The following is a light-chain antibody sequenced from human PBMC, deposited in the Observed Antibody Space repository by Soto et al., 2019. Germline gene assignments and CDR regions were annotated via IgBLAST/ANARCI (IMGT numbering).Light chain of an antibody. CDR1: DSDIGGYNY. V-gene: IGLV2-14*01. CDR3: SSYTNSFTWV. CDR2: GVS. J-gene: IGLJ3*02. Sequence: QSALTQTASVSGSPGQSITISCTGTDSDIGGYNYVSWYQQHPGKAPKLMIYGVSNRPSGVSNRFSGSKSGQTASLSISGLQAEDEADYYCSSYTNSFTWVFGGGTKLTVL.